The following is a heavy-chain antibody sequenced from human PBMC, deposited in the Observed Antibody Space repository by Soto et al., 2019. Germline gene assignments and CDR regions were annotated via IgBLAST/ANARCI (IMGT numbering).Heavy chain of an antibody. CDR1: GFAFSNYS. CDR2: IRSSGSPI. V-gene: IGHV3-48*01. D-gene: IGHD2-2*01. CDR3: ARMSSSISPGC. J-gene: IGHJ4*02. Sequence: EVQLVESGGGLVQPGGSLRLSCAASGFAFSNYSMNWVRQAPGKGLEWVSYIRSSGSPIYYADSVKGRFTISRDNAKKSLYLQMNSLRAEDTAVYYCARMSSSISPGCWGQGTLVTVSS.